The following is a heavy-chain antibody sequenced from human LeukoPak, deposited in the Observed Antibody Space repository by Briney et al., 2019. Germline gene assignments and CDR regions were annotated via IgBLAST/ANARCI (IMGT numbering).Heavy chain of an antibody. D-gene: IGHD4-17*01. CDR1: GGTFSSYA. CDR3: ARDPGNDYGDYVVFDY. V-gene: IGHV1-69*04. J-gene: IGHJ4*02. Sequence: SVKVSCKASGGTFSSYAISWVRQAPGQGLEWMGRIIPILGIANYAQKFQGRVTITADKSTSTAYMELSSLRSEDTAVYYCARDPGNDYGDYVVFDYWGQGTLVTVSS. CDR2: IIPILGIA.